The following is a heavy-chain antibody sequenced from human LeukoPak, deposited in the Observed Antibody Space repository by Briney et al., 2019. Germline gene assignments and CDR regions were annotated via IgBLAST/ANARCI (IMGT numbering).Heavy chain of an antibody. J-gene: IGHJ4*02. CDR1: GFTFSSYE. CDR2: ISSSGSTI. D-gene: IGHD2-15*01. Sequence: GGSLRLSCAASGFTFSSYEMNWVREAPGKGLEWVSYISSSGSTIYYADSVKGRFTISRDNAKNSLYLQMNSLRAEDTAVYYCARYCSGGSCYHGPQYFDYWGQGTLVTVSS. V-gene: IGHV3-48*03. CDR3: ARYCSGGSCYHGPQYFDY.